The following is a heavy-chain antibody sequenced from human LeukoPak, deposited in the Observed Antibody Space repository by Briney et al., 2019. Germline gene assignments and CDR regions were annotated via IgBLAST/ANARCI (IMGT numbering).Heavy chain of an antibody. CDR3: ARGVAAAGTTLDY. CDR2: ISHSGSKT. D-gene: IGHD6-13*01. CDR1: GFTFSNYD. V-gene: IGHV3-23*01. Sequence: GGSLRLSCAASGFTFSNYDMTWVRLAPGNGLEWVSSISHSGSKTDYADSVKGRFTISRDNSKNTLYLQMNSLRAEDTAVYYCARGVAAAGTTLDYWGQGILVIVSS. J-gene: IGHJ4*02.